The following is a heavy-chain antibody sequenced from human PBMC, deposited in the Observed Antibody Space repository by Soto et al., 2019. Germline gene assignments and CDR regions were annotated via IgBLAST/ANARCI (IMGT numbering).Heavy chain of an antibody. CDR2: IIPIFGTA. Sequence: SVKVSCKASGGTFSSYAISWVRQAPGQGLEWMGGIIPIFGTANYAQKFQGRVTITADESTSTAYMELSSLRSEDTAVYYCARGHSTDCSNGVCPFFYNHEMDVWGQGTTVTVSS. D-gene: IGHD2-8*01. V-gene: IGHV1-69*13. CDR1: GGTFSSYA. CDR3: ARGHSTDCSNGVCPFFYNHEMDV. J-gene: IGHJ6*02.